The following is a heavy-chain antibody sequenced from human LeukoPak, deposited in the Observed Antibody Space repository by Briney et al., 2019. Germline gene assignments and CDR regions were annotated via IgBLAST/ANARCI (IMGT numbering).Heavy chain of an antibody. CDR3: ASSIAAAGNRPPYYYYGMDV. V-gene: IGHV3-23*01. D-gene: IGHD6-13*01. CDR2: ISGSGGST. CDR1: GFTFSSYA. Sequence: GGSLRLSCAASGFTFSSYAMSWVRQAPGKGLEWVSAISGSGGSTYYADSVKGRFTISRDNAKNSLYLQMNSLRAEDTAVYYCASSIAAAGNRPPYYYYGMDVWGQGTTVTVSS. J-gene: IGHJ6*02.